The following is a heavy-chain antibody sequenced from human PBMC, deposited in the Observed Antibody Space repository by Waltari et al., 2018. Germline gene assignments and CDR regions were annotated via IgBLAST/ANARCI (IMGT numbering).Heavy chain of an antibody. D-gene: IGHD2-2*01. Sequence: QVQLVESGGGVVQPGRSLRLSCAASGFTFSSYGMHWVRQAPGKGLEWVAVIVYDGSNKYYADSVKGRFTISRDNSKNTLYLQMNSLRAEDTAVYYCARERSTSFGAFDIWGQGTMVTVSS. CDR1: GFTFSSYG. J-gene: IGHJ3*02. V-gene: IGHV3-33*01. CDR3: ARERSTSFGAFDI. CDR2: IVYDGSNK.